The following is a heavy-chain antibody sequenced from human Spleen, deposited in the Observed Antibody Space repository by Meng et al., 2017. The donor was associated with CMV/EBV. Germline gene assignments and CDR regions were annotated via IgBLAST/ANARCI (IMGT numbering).Heavy chain of an antibody. CDR2: INPNSGGT. CDR1: FIDYY. J-gene: IGHJ5*02. CDR3: ARGVGFMIRGAPLNWFDP. Sequence: FIDYYMNWVRQAPGQGLEWMGWINPNSGGTNYAQRFQGRVTMTRDTSINTVYMELSRLRSDDTAVYYCARGVGFMIRGAPLNWFDPWGQGTLVTVSS. D-gene: IGHD3-10*01. V-gene: IGHV1-2*02.